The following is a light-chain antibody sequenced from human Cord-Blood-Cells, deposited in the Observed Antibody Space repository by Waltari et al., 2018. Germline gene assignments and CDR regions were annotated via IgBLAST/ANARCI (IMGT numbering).Light chain of an antibody. J-gene: IGLJ1*01. CDR1: SSDVGGYNY. CDR3: SSYTSSSTPYV. Sequence: QSALTQPASVSGSPGQSITISCTGTSSDVGGYNYASWYQQHPGKAPTLMIYDVSNRHSGVSNRFSGSKSGNTASLTISGLQAEDEADYYGSSYTSSSTPYVFGTGTKVTVL. CDR2: DVS. V-gene: IGLV2-14*01.